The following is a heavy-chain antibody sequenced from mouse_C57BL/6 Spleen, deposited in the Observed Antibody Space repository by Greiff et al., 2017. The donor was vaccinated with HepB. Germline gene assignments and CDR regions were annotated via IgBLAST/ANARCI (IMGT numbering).Heavy chain of an antibody. J-gene: IGHJ4*01. Sequence: VKLVESGPGLVQPSQSLSITCTVSGFSLTSYGVHWVRQSPGKGLEWLGVIWSGGGTDYNAAFISRLSISKDNSKSQVFFKMNSLQADDTAIYYCARKGSGTNAMDYWGQGTSVTVSS. CDR2: IWSGGGT. CDR3: ARKGSGTNAMDY. V-gene: IGHV2-2*01. D-gene: IGHD4-1*01. CDR1: GFSLTSYG.